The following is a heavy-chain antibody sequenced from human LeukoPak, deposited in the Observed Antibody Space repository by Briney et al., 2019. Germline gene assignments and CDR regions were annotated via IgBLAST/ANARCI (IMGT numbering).Heavy chain of an antibody. J-gene: IGHJ4*02. V-gene: IGHV4-39*07. CDR3: ANLRGYSYGAGDY. Sequence: SETLSLTCTVSGGSISSSSYYWGRIRQPPGKGLEWIGTINYSLFYSDSTYYSASLKSRVTISVDTSKNLFSLKLSSVTAADTAVYYCANLRGYSYGAGDYWGQGTLVTVSS. CDR1: GGSISSSSYY. D-gene: IGHD5-18*01. CDR2: LFYSDST.